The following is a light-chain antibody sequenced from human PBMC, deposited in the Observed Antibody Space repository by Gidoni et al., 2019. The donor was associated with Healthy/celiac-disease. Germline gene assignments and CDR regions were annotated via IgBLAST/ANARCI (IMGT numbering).Light chain of an antibody. CDR3: QQYNNWPY. V-gene: IGKV3-15*01. CDR2: GAS. J-gene: IGKJ4*01. CDR1: QSVSSN. Sequence: EIVMTQSPATLSVSPGERATLSCRASQSVSSNLAWYQQKPGQAPRLLIYGASTRATGIPARVSGSGSGAEFTLTISSLQSEDFAVYYCQQYNNWPYFXGXTKVEIK.